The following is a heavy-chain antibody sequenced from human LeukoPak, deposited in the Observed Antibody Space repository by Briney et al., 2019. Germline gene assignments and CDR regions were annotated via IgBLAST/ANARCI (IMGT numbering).Heavy chain of an antibody. V-gene: IGHV4-59*01. Sequence: SETLSLTCTVSGASFANYYWSWIRRPPGQGLEWIGFSSYKGNTNYNPSLKSRVTISVDTSKKQFSLKLSSVTAADTAVYYCARVRGYSYGSDAFDIWGQGTMVTVSS. D-gene: IGHD5-18*01. CDR2: SSYKGNT. J-gene: IGHJ3*02. CDR1: GASFANYY. CDR3: ARVRGYSYGSDAFDI.